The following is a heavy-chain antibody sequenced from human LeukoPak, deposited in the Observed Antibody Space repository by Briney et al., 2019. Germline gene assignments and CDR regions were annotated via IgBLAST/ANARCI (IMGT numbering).Heavy chain of an antibody. D-gene: IGHD1-1*01. CDR3: AKAYNPYYYYYYMDV. V-gene: IGHV3-11*06. CDR2: ISSSSSYI. J-gene: IGHJ6*03. CDR1: GFTISDYY. Sequence: GGSLRLSCAASGFTISDYYMSWIRQAPGKGLEWVSSISSSSSYIYYADSVKGRFTISRDNAKNSLYLQMNSLRAEDTAVYYCAKAYNPYYYYYYMDVWGKGTTVTVSS.